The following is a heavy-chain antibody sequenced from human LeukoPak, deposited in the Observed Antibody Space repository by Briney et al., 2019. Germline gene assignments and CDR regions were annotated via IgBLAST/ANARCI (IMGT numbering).Heavy chain of an antibody. Sequence: SETLSLTCTVSGGSISSISYYWGWIRQPPGKGLEWLGNIFYSGNTYYNPSLKSRVTISVDTSKSLFSLNLNSVTAADTAVYYCARQSRYYDSSGYYGTYFDYWGQGILVTVSS. CDR3: ARQSRYYDSSGYYGTYFDY. D-gene: IGHD3-22*01. J-gene: IGHJ4*02. CDR2: IFYSGNT. V-gene: IGHV4-39*01. CDR1: GGSISSISYY.